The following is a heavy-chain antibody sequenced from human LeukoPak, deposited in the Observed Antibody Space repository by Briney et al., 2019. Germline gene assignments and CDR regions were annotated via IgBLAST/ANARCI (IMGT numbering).Heavy chain of an antibody. CDR1: GGSFSGYY. V-gene: IGHV4-34*01. CDR2: INHSGST. D-gene: IGHD4-23*01. Sequence: SETLSLTCAVYGGSFSGYYWSWIRQPPGKGLEWIGEINHSGSTNYNPSLKSRVTISVDTSKNQFSLELSSVTAADTAVYYCARSYDYGGNFDYWGQGTLVTVSS. CDR3: ARSYDYGGNFDY. J-gene: IGHJ4*02.